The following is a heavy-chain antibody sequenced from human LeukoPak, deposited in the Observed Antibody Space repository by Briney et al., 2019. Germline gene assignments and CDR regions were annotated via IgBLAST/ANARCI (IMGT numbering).Heavy chain of an antibody. CDR2: IIPIFGTA. J-gene: IGHJ4*02. D-gene: IGHD1-7*01. Sequence: SVKVSCKASGGTFSSYAISWVRQAPGQGLEWMGGIIPIFGTANYAQKFQGRVTITADESTSTAYMELSSLRSEDTAVYYCARVGGRYNWNYVGLFDYWGQGTLVTVSS. V-gene: IGHV1-69*13. CDR3: ARVGGRYNWNYVGLFDY. CDR1: GGTFSSYA.